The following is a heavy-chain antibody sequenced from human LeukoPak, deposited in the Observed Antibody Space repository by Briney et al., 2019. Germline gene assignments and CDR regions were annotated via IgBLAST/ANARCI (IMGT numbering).Heavy chain of an antibody. J-gene: IGHJ3*02. Sequence: SETLSLTCTVSGGSISSYYWSWIRQPPGKGLEWIGYIYYSGSTNYNPSLKSRVTISVDTSKNQFSPKLSSVTAADTAVYYCARSRSYYDFWSGYYGNDAFDIWGQGTMVTVSS. CDR3: ARSRSYYDFWSGYYGNDAFDI. V-gene: IGHV4-59*08. D-gene: IGHD3-3*01. CDR1: GGSISSYY. CDR2: IYYSGST.